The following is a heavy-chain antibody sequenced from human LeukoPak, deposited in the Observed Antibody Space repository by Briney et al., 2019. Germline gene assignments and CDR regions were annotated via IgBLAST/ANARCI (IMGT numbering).Heavy chain of an antibody. D-gene: IGHD2-2*01. Sequence: KPSETLSLTCTVSGGSISSGGYYWSWIRQHPGKGLEWIGYIYHSGSTYYNPSLKSRVTISVDRSKNQFSLKLSSVTAADTAVYYCARAPIVVVPAAITMWEENWFDPWGQGTLVTVSS. J-gene: IGHJ5*02. CDR2: IYHSGST. CDR1: GGSISSGGYY. V-gene: IGHV4-30-2*01. CDR3: ARAPIVVVPAAITMWEENWFDP.